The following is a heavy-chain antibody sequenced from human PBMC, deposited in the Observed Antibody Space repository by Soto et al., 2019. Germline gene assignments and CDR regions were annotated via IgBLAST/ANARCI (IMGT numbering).Heavy chain of an antibody. CDR1: GFSFSNYA. V-gene: IGHV3-64D*06. CDR2: IGANAGVT. CDR3: ARGLGSSGWYSPWDAFDI. D-gene: IGHD6-19*01. Sequence: GGSLRLSCSASGFSFSNYAFYWFRQAPGNGLHFVSAIGANAGVTYYADSVKDRFTISRDNSKNTLYLQVIGLRAEDTAVYYCARGLGSSGWYSPWDAFDIWGQGTMVTVSS. J-gene: IGHJ3*02.